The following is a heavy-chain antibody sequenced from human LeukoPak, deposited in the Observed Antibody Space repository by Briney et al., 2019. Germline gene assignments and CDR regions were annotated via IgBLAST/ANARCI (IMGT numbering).Heavy chain of an antibody. V-gene: IGHV4-59*01. CDR1: GFSITSYF. CDR2: IYHSGST. J-gene: IGHJ4*02. CDR3: ARGRVPGA. D-gene: IGHD6-19*01. Sequence: SETLSLTCTGAGFSITSYFWSWLRQPPGRGLEWIGYIYHSGSTNSNPSLKSRVSISLDTSKNQFSLKLSSVTAADTAVYYCARGRVPGAWGQGTLVTDSS.